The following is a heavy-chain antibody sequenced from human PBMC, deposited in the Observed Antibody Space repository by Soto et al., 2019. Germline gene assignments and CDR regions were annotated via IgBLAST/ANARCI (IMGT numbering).Heavy chain of an antibody. CDR3: ASRYCSSTSCSLY. Sequence: EVQLVESGGGLVQPGGSLRLSCAASGFTFSSYSMNWVRQAPGKGLEWVSYISSSSSTIYYADSVKGRLTISRDNAKNSMYLQMNSLRDEDTAVYYCASRYCSSTSCSLYWGQGTLVTVSS. CDR1: GFTFSSYS. CDR2: ISSSSSTI. J-gene: IGHJ4*02. D-gene: IGHD2-2*01. V-gene: IGHV3-48*02.